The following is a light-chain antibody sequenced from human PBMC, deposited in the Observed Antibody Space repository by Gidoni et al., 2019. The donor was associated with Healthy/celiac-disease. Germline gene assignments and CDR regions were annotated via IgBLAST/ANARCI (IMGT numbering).Light chain of an antibody. Sequence: DIQMTQSPSSLSASVGDRVTITCQASQDISKYLNWYQQKPGKAPKLLIYDSSNLEKGVPSRFSGSGSGTDFTFTISSLQPEDIATYYCQQCDNLPLTFXGXTKVEIK. CDR3: QQCDNLPLT. CDR1: QDISKY. CDR2: DSS. V-gene: IGKV1-33*01. J-gene: IGKJ4*01.